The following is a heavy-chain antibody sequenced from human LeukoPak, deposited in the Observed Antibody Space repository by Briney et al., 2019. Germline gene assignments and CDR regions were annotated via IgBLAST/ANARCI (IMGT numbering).Heavy chain of an antibody. V-gene: IGHV3-11*06. Sequence: KPGGSLRLSCAASGFTFSDYYMSWIRQAPGKGLEWVSYISSSSSYTNYADSVKGRFTISRDNAKNSLYLQMNSRRAEDTAVYYCARESYNSPFDYWGQGTLVTVSS. D-gene: IGHD1-1*01. CDR3: ARESYNSPFDY. CDR1: GFTFSDYY. J-gene: IGHJ4*02. CDR2: ISSSSSYT.